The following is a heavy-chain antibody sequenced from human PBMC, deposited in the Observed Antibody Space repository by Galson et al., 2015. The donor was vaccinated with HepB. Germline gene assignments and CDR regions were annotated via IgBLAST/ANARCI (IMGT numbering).Heavy chain of an antibody. CDR3: ARLSPSDPRGFDV. J-gene: IGHJ3*01. V-gene: IGHV1-69*04. CDR2: IVPILDIT. CDR1: GGTFNNYV. Sequence: SVKVSCKASGGTFNNYVIAWVRQAPGQGLEWIGRIVPILDITKYAEKFQGRITIIADQSTTTIYMEMVRLRSEDTAEYYCARLSPSDPRGFDVWGQGTRVTVSS.